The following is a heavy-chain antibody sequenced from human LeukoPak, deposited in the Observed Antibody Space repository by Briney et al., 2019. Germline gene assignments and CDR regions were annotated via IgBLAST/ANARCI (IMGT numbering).Heavy chain of an antibody. CDR3: ARLGRLAARLTNFDY. J-gene: IGHJ4*02. CDR1: GGSISSSRYY. V-gene: IGHV4-39*01. Sequence: PSETLSLTCTVSGGSISSSRYYWGWIRQPPGKGLEWIGSIYYSGSTYYNPSLKSRVTISVDTSKNQFSLKLSSVTAAYTAVYFCARLGRLAARLTNFDYWDQGTLVAVSS. CDR2: IYYSGST. D-gene: IGHD6-6*01.